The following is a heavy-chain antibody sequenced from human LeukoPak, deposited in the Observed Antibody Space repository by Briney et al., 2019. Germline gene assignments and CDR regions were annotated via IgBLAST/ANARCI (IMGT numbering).Heavy chain of an antibody. CDR2: FYHSGIT. V-gene: IGHV4-38-2*02. D-gene: IGHD6-19*01. Sequence: SETLSLTCTVSGYSISSGYFWGWIRQPPGKGLEWIGSFYHSGITYYNPSLKSRVTISVDTSKNQFSLKLSSVTAADTAVYYCARADYSSGPFDYWGQGTLVTVSS. J-gene: IGHJ4*02. CDR3: ARADYSSGPFDY. CDR1: GYSISSGYF.